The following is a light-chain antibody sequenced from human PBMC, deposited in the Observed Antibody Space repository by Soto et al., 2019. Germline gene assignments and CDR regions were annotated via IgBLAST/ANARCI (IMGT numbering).Light chain of an antibody. J-gene: IGKJ1*01. CDR2: GAS. Sequence: EIVMTQSPDTLSVSPGERATLSCRASQSVGSNLAWYQKKPGQAPRLLIFGASTRATGIPARFSGSGSGTEFTLTISSLQSEDFAVYYCQQYNNWPRTFGQGTKVDIK. CDR3: QQYNNWPRT. V-gene: IGKV3-15*01. CDR1: QSVGSN.